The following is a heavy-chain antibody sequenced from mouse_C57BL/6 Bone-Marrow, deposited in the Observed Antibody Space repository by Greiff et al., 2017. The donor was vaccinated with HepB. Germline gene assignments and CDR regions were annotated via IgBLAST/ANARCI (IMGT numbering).Heavy chain of an antibody. CDR3: ARTTTPFDY. CDR1: GFTFSSYA. J-gene: IGHJ2*01. V-gene: IGHV5-4*03. D-gene: IGHD1-1*01. CDR2: ISDGGSYT. Sequence: EVMLVESGGGLVKPGGSLKLSCAASGFTFSSYAMSWVRQTPEKRLEWVATISDGGSYTYYPDNVKGRFTISRDNAKNNLYLQMSHLKSEDTAMYYCARTTTPFDYWGQGTTLTVSS.